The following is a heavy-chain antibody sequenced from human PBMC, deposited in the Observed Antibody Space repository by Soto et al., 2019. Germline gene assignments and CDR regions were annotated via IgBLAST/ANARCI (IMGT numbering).Heavy chain of an antibody. Sequence: ESGPTLVNPTQTLTLTCTFSGFSFTTAGVAVGWIRQTPGGALEWLTLIYYNDDRRFSPSLKTRLTITGVTSKNQVVLSLTNVDPGDTATYFCAHSDGGYEIIYFDFWGQGIPVTVSS. D-gene: IGHD5-12*01. CDR3: AHSDGGYEIIYFDF. CDR1: GFSFTTAGVA. J-gene: IGHJ4*02. CDR2: IYYNDDR. V-gene: IGHV2-5*01.